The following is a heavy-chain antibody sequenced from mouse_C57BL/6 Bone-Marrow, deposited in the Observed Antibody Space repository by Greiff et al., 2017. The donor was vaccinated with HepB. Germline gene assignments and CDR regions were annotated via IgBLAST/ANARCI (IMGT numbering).Heavy chain of an antibody. CDR3: ARNYYGSRREYFDV. V-gene: IGHV2-9-1*01. Sequence: VQGVESGPGLVAPSQSLSITCTVSGFSLTSYAISWVRQPPGKGLEWLGVIWTGGGTNYNSALKSRLSISKDNSKSQVFLKMNSLQTDDTARYYCARNYYGSRREYFDVWGTGTTVTVSS. J-gene: IGHJ1*03. CDR2: IWTGGGT. CDR1: GFSLTSYA. D-gene: IGHD1-1*01.